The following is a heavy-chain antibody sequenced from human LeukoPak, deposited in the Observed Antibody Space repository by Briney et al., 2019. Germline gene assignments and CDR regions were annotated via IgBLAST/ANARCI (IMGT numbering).Heavy chain of an antibody. CDR1: GGSFSGYY. CDR2: INHSGST. CDR3: ARGRYCSSTSCYQSH. D-gene: IGHD2-2*01. V-gene: IGHV4-34*01. Sequence: KASETLSLTCAVDGGSFSGYYWSWIRQPPGKGLEWIGEINHSGSTNYNPSLMSRVTISVDTSKNQFSLKLSSVTAADTAVYYCARGRYCSSTSCYQSHWGQGTLVTVSS. J-gene: IGHJ4*02.